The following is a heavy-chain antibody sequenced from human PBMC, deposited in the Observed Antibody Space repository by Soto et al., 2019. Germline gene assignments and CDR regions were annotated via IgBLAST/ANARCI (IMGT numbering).Heavy chain of an antibody. CDR2: IIPILGIA. CDR3: ARSTLEIRYFDCHYFDY. V-gene: IGHV1-69*02. J-gene: IGHJ4*02. D-gene: IGHD3-9*01. CDR1: GGTFSSYT. Sequence: QVQLVQSGAEVKKPGSSVKVSCKASGGTFSSYTISWVRQAPGQGLEWMGRIIPILGIANYAQKFQGRVTITADKSTSTAYMELSSLRSEDTAVYYCARSTLEIRYFDCHYFDYWGQGTLVTVSS.